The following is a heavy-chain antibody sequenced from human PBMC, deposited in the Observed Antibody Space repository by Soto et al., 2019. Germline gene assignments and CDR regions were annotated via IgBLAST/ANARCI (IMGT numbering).Heavy chain of an antibody. CDR1: GYTFTGYY. Sequence: ASVKVSCKASGYTFTGYYIHWVRQAPGQGLEWMGIINPSGGSSSYAQKFQGRVTMTRDTSTSTVYMELSSLRSEDTAVYYCARVYCSGGSCYSIDYWGQGTLVTVSS. CDR2: INPSGGSS. D-gene: IGHD2-15*01. CDR3: ARVYCSGGSCYSIDY. V-gene: IGHV1-46*03. J-gene: IGHJ4*02.